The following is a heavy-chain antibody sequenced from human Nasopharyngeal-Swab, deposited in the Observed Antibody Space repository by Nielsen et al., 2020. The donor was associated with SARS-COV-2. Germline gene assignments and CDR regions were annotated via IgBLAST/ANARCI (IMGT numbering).Heavy chain of an antibody. CDR1: GYSFRSYG. V-gene: IGHV1-18*01. D-gene: IGHD3-3*01. CDR2: ISVYNADT. CDR3: ARDIEEWLVVPSLSFEN. J-gene: IGHJ4*02. Sequence: ASVKVSCKASGYSFRSYGINWVRQAPGQGLEWMGWISVYNADTNYAQKLQGRVSMTTNTSTSKAYMELRSLRSDDTAVYYCARDIEEWLVVPSLSFENWGQGTLVTVSS.